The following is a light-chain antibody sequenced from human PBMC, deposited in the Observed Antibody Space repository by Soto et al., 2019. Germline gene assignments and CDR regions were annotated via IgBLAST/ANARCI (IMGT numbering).Light chain of an antibody. J-gene: IGLJ1*01. Sequence: QAVVTQPASVSGSPGQSITISCTGTSSDVGGYNYVSWYQQHPGKAPKLMIYEVSNRPSGVSNRFSGSKSGNTASLTISGLQAEVEADYYCSSYTSSSIDYVFGTGTKLTVL. CDR2: EVS. CDR1: SSDVGGYNY. V-gene: IGLV2-14*01. CDR3: SSYTSSSIDYV.